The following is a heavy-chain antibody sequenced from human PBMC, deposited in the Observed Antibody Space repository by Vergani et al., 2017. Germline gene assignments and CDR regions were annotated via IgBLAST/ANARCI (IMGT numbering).Heavy chain of an antibody. Sequence: QVQLVESGGGVVQPGRSLRLSCETSGLMFNNYGMHWVRQAPGKGLGWVAVISTDGSNKHNADSVKGRFTISRDNSQNTLYLQMDSLTAEDTAIYFCVNGYYYDQSGLASFDYWGQGTLVTVSS. CDR1: GLMFNNYG. D-gene: IGHD3-22*01. J-gene: IGHJ4*02. CDR2: ISTDGSNK. CDR3: VNGYYYDQSGLASFDY. V-gene: IGHV3-30*18.